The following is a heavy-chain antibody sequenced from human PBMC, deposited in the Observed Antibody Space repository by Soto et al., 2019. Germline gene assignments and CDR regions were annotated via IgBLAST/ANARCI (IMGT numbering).Heavy chain of an antibody. CDR2: IYSDGSGP. J-gene: IGHJ4*02. V-gene: IGHV3-74*03. Sequence: PGGSLRLSCSASGFTFSNFWMHWVRQAPGKGLVWVSRIYSDGSGPMYADSVKGRFTISRDNAKSTLYLQMNSLRAEDTAVYYCDTLNRFGDDYWGRGTLVIGSS. CDR3: DTLNRFGDDY. D-gene: IGHD2-21*02. CDR1: GFTFSNFW.